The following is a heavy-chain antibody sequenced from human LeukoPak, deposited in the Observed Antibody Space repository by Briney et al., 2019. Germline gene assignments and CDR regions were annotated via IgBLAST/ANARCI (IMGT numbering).Heavy chain of an antibody. Sequence: GGSLRLSCTASGFTFVDYAMSCFRQAPGEGLEGVGFIRCKAYGGTTEYDASVKGRFTISRDDSKSIAYLQMNSLKTEDTAVYYCSSRSVWGSYRWYFDYWGQGTLVTVSS. V-gene: IGHV3-49*03. CDR1: GFTFVDYA. D-gene: IGHD3-16*02. J-gene: IGHJ4*02. CDR3: SSRSVWGSYRWYFDY. CDR2: IRCKAYGGTT.